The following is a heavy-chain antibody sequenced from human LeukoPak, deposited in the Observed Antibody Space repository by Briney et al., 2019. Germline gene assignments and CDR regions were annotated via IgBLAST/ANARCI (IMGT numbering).Heavy chain of an antibody. CDR1: GGSISSSSYY. J-gene: IGHJ3*02. CDR3: ARTGSGSYRPRDAFDI. CDR2: IYYSGST. V-gene: IGHV4-39*07. Sequence: SETLSLTCTVSGGSISSSSYYWGWIRQPPGKGLEWIGSIYYSGSTYYNPSLKSRVTISVDTSKNQFSLKLSSETAADTAVYYCARTGSGSYRPRDAFDIWGQGTMVTVSS. D-gene: IGHD3-10*01.